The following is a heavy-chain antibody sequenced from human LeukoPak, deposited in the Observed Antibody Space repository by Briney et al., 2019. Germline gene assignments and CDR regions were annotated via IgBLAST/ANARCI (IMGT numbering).Heavy chain of an antibody. CDR3: ARTLTIFGVVIPFDY. CDR1: GFTFSSYS. Sequence: GGSLRLSCAASGFTFSSYSMNWVRQAPGKGLEWVSSISSSSSYIYYADSVKGRFTISRDNAKNSLYLQMNSLRAEDTAVYYCARTLTIFGVVIPFDYWGQGTLVTVSS. V-gene: IGHV3-21*01. CDR2: ISSSSSYI. D-gene: IGHD3-3*01. J-gene: IGHJ4*02.